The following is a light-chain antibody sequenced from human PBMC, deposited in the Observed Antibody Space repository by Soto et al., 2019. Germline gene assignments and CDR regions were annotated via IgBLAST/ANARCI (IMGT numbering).Light chain of an antibody. CDR1: QSISSY. Sequence: DIPMTQSPSSLSASVGDRVTITCRASQSISSYLNWYQQKPGKAPKLLIYAASSLQSGVPSRFSGSGSGTDFTLTISSLQPEDFATYYCQQSYGTSWTFGQGTKVEIK. CDR3: QQSYGTSWT. CDR2: AAS. V-gene: IGKV1-39*01. J-gene: IGKJ1*01.